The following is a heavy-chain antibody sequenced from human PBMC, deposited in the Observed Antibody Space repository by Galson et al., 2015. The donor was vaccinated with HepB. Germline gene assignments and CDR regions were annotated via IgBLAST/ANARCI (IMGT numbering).Heavy chain of an antibody. J-gene: IGHJ4*02. CDR2: ISSGSSYI. Sequence: SLRLSCAASGFTFSSSNMNWVRQAPGEGLEWVSFISSGSSYIYYADSVKGRFTISRDNAKNSLFLQMNSLRAEDTAVYYCTRDPPFEYWGQGTPVTVSS. CDR1: GFTFSSSN. V-gene: IGHV3-21*01. CDR3: TRDPPFEY.